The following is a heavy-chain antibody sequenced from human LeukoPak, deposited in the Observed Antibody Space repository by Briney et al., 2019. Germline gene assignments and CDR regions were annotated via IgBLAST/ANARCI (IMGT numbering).Heavy chain of an antibody. V-gene: IGHV3-7*01. CDR2: INQDASEI. CDR1: GFTFSTYW. D-gene: IGHD2-21*02. CDR3: ATDRDNSDWQKRFDS. Sequence: GGSLRLSCAASGFTFSTYWMNWYRRAPGKGLERVGNINQDASEINYVDSVRGRFTISRDNAKNSLHLQMNSLRAEDTAVYYYATDRDNSDWQKRFDSWGQGTLVTVSS. J-gene: IGHJ4*02.